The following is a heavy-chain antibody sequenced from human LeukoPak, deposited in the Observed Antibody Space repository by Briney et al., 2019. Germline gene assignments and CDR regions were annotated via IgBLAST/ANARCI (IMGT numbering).Heavy chain of an antibody. CDR1: GYTFTGYY. Sequence: ASVKVSCKASGYTFTGYYMHWVRQAPGQGLEWMGWMNPNSGNTGYAQKFQGRVTMTRNTSISTAYMELSSLRSEDTAVYYCARGGYSYGYCYYYYMDVWGKGTTVTVSS. J-gene: IGHJ6*03. CDR2: MNPNSGNT. D-gene: IGHD5-18*01. CDR3: ARGGYSYGYCYYYYMDV. V-gene: IGHV1-8*02.